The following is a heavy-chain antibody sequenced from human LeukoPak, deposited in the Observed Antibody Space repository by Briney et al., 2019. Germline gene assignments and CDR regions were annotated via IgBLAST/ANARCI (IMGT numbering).Heavy chain of an antibody. J-gene: IGHJ4*02. CDR2: IYYSGST. V-gene: IGHV4-39*07. CDR1: GGSISSSSYY. D-gene: IGHD5-24*01. CDR3: ARVTMEMATTTFDY. Sequence: PSETLSLTCTVSGGSISSSSYYWGWIRQPPGKGLEWIGSIYYSGSTYYNPSLKSRVTISVDTSKNQFSLKLSSVTAADTAVYYCARVTMEMATTTFDYWGQGTLVTVSS.